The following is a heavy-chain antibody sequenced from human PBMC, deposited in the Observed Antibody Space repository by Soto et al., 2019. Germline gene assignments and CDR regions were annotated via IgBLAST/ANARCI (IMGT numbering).Heavy chain of an antibody. J-gene: IGHJ4*02. CDR1: GGSFSGYY. D-gene: IGHD3-3*01. CDR2: INHSGST. CDR3: ARRDFWSGYYNY. V-gene: IGHV4-34*01. Sequence: SETLSLTCAVYGGSFSGYYWSWIRQPPGKGLEWIGEINHSGSTNYKASLKSRVTISPDTPKNQFSLKLKSVTAADTAVYYCARRDFWSGYYNYWGRGTLVTVSS.